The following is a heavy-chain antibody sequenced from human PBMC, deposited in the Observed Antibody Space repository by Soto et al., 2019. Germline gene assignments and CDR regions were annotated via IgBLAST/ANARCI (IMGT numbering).Heavy chain of an antibody. CDR2: IIPIFGTA. J-gene: IGHJ5*02. D-gene: IGHD3-9*01. Sequence: QVQLVQSGAEVKKPGSSVKVSCKASGGTFSSYAISWVRQAPGQGLEWMGGIIPIFGTANYAQKFQDRVTITAAESTSTAYMELSSMTSEDTAVYYCERGGDWLTHNWFDPWGQGTLVTVSS. CDR1: GGTFSSYA. V-gene: IGHV1-69*12. CDR3: ERGGDWLTHNWFDP.